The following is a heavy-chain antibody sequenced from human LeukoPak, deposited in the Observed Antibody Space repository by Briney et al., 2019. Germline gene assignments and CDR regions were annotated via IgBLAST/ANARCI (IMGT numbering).Heavy chain of an antibody. CDR2: IKSKTDGGTT. CDR3: TTDLYYGSGSYYWFDP. Sequence: GGSLRLSCAASGFTFSNAWMSWVRQAPGKGLEWVGRIKSKTDGGTTDYAAPVKGRFTISRDDSKNTLNLQMNSLKTEDTAVYYCTTDLYYGSGSYYWFDPWGQGTLVTVSS. V-gene: IGHV3-15*01. CDR1: GFTFSNAW. J-gene: IGHJ5*02. D-gene: IGHD3-10*01.